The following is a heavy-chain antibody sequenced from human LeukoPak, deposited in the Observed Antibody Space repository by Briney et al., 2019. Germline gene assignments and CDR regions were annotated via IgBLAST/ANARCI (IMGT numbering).Heavy chain of an antibody. CDR3: ARLVDGSGSYWFDP. V-gene: IGHV4-59*01. D-gene: IGHD3-10*01. Sequence: PSETLSLTCTVSGGSISSYYWSWIRQPPGKGLEWLGYIYYSGSTNYNPSLKSRVTISVDTSKNQFSLKLSSVTAADTAVYYCARLVDGSGSYWFDPWGQGALVTVSS. J-gene: IGHJ5*02. CDR2: IYYSGST. CDR1: GGSISSYY.